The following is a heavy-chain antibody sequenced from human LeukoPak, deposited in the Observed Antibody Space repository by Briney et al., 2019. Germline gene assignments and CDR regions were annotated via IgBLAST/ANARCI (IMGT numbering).Heavy chain of an antibody. V-gene: IGHV4-61*05. CDR1: GGSISSSSYY. CDR2: IYYSGST. D-gene: IGHD3-22*01. J-gene: IGHJ4*02. CDR3: ARVTGYVIEDYFDY. Sequence: SETLSLTCTVPGGSISSSSYYWGWIRQPPGKGLEWIGYIYYSGSTNYNPSLKSRVTISVDTSKNQFSLKLSSVTAADTAMYYCARVTGYVIEDYFDYWGQGTLVTVSS.